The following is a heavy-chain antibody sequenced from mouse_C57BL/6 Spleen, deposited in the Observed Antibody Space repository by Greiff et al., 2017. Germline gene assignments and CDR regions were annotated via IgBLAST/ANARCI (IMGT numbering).Heavy chain of an antibody. D-gene: IGHD4-1*01. CDR1: GFTFSSYA. CDR2: ISDGGSYT. CDR3: ARDSVGHFDY. V-gene: IGHV5-4*01. Sequence: EVNLVESGGGLVKPGGSLKLSCAASGFTFSSYAMSWVRQTPEKRLEWVATISDGGSYTYYPDNVKGRFTISRDNAKNNLYLQMSHLKSEDTAMYYCARDSVGHFDYWGQGTTLTVSS. J-gene: IGHJ2*01.